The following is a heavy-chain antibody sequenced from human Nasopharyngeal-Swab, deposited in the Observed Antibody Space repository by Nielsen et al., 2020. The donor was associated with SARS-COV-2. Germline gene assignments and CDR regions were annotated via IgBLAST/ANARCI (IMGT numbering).Heavy chain of an antibody. Sequence: LSLTCAASGFTFSSYEMNWVRQAPGKGLEWVSYISSSGSTIYYADSVKGRFTIFRDNAKNSLYLQMNSLRAEDTAVYYCARGVKEYYYDSSGYYYFDYWGQGTLVTASS. D-gene: IGHD3-22*01. CDR3: ARGVKEYYYDSSGYYYFDY. V-gene: IGHV3-48*03. J-gene: IGHJ4*02. CDR2: ISSSGSTI. CDR1: GFTFSSYE.